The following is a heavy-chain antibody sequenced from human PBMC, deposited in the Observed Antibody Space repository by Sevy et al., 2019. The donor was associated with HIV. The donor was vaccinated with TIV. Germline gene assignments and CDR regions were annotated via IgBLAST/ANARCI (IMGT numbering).Heavy chain of an antibody. CDR1: EFMFSTYA. CDR2: ISYDGGRH. J-gene: IGHJ4*02. V-gene: IGHV3-30-3*01. Sequence: GGSLILSCAASEFMFSTYAMHWVRQAPGKGLEWVAVISYDGGRHYYADSVKGRFTISRDNSKNTLFLQMNSLRLEDTAFYYCARDAGYSTDWYPSDYWGQGTQVTVSS. CDR3: ARDAGYSTDWYPSDY. D-gene: IGHD6-19*01.